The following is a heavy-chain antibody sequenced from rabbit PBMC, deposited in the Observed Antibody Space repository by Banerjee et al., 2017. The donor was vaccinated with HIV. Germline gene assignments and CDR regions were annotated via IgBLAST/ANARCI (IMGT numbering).Heavy chain of an antibody. Sequence: QSLEESGGDLVKPGASLTLTCTASGFSFSSGYWICWVRQAPGKGLEWIGCIGAGSGATYYASWVNGRFTISSHNAQNTLYLQLNSLTAADTATYFCARFGGYGMDLWGPGTLVTVS. D-gene: IGHD5-1*01. CDR3: ARFGGYGMDL. V-gene: IGHV1S40*01. CDR1: GFSFSSGYW. CDR2: IGAGSGAT. J-gene: IGHJ6*01.